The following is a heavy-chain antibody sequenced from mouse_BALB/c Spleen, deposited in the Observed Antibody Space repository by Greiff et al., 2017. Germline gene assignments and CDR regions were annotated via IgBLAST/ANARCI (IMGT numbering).Heavy chain of an antibody. CDR3: ARDHANYGSRGFAH. CDR2: ISSGGSYT. D-gene: IGHD1-1*01. V-gene: IGHV5-9-4*01. Sequence: EVQRVESGGGLVKPGGSLKLSCAASGFTFSSYAMSWVRQSPEKRLEWVAEISSGGSYTYYPDTVTGRFTISRDNAKNTLYLEMSSLRCEDTAIYYCARDHANYGSRGFAHWGQGTLVTVSA. J-gene: IGHJ3*01. CDR1: GFTFSSYA.